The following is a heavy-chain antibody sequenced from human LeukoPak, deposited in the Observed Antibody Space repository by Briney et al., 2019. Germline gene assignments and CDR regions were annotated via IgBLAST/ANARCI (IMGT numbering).Heavy chain of an antibody. J-gene: IGHJ5*02. CDR3: ARLYGSGSYYRGAGWFDP. Sequence: GESLKISCKGSGYSFTSYWIGWVRQMPGKGLEWMGIIYPGDSDTKYSPSFQGQVTISADKSISTAYLQWSSLEASDTAMYYCARLYGSGSYYRGAGWFDPWGQGTLVTVSS. CDR1: GYSFTSYW. CDR2: IYPGDSDT. D-gene: IGHD3-10*01. V-gene: IGHV5-51*01.